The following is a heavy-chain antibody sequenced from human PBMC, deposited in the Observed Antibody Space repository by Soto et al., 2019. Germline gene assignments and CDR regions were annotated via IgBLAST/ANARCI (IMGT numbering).Heavy chain of an antibody. Sequence: EVPLLESGGGLVQPGGSLRLSCAASGFTFSSYAMSWVRQAPGKGLGWVSGTSSSGSSTYYAASVKGRFTISIDNSKNTLYLQMNSLSAGDTAVYYCAQGLRSAYGAFDYWGQGTLVTVSS. CDR2: TSSSGSST. CDR1: GFTFSSYA. V-gene: IGHV3-23*01. D-gene: IGHD5-12*01. J-gene: IGHJ4*02. CDR3: AQGLRSAYGAFDY.